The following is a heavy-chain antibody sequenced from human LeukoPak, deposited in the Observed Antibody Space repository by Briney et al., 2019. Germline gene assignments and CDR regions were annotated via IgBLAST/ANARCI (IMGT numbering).Heavy chain of an antibody. CDR3: AREPQFPYIVVVPAPDY. CDR2: ISGSGDNT. D-gene: IGHD2-2*01. J-gene: IGHJ4*02. V-gene: IGHV3-23*01. CDR1: GFTFSSYA. Sequence: PGGSLRLSCAASGFTFSSYAMSWVRQAPGKGLEWVSAISGSGDNTYSADSVKGRFTISRDNSKNTLYLQMNSLRAEDTAVYYCAREPQFPYIVVVPAPDYWGQGTLVTVSS.